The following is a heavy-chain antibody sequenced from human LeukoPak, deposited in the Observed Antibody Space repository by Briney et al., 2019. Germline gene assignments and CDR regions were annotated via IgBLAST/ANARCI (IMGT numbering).Heavy chain of an antibody. CDR1: GFTVSSNY. J-gene: IGHJ4*02. V-gene: IGHV3-66*01. D-gene: IGHD6-13*01. Sequence: PGGSLRLSCAASGFTVSSNYMTWVRQAPGKGLEWVSVIYSGGSTYYADSVKGRFTISRDNSKNTLYLQLNSLRAEDTAVYYCARSGYSSSWFHFDYWGQGTLVTVSS. CDR2: IYSGGST. CDR3: ARSGYSSSWFHFDY.